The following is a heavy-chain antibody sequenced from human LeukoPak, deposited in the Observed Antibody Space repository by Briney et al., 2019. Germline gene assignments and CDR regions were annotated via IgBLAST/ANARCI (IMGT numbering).Heavy chain of an antibody. J-gene: IGHJ6*03. CDR1: GGSFSGYY. D-gene: IGHD2-2*02. V-gene: IGHV4-34*01. CDR2: INHTGST. CDR3: ARGYCSSTSCYNSYYYNYYMDV. Sequence: SETLSLTCAVYGGSFSGYYWSWIRQPPGKGLEWIGEINHTGSTNYNPSLKSRVTISVDTSKNQFSLKLSSVTAADTAVYYCARGYCSSTSCYNSYYYNYYMDVWGKGTTVTVSS.